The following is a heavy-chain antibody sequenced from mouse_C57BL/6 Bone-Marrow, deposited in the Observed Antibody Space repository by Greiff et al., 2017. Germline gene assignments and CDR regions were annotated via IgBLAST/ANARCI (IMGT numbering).Heavy chain of an antibody. Sequence: EVQGVESGGGLVQPGGSLKLSCAASGFTFSDYYMYLVRQTPEKRLEWVAYISNGGGSTYYPDTVKGRFTISRDNAKNTLYLQMSRLKSEDTAMYYCARPATTPFYAMDYWGQGTSVTVSS. CDR1: GFTFSDYY. V-gene: IGHV5-12*01. CDR2: ISNGGGST. D-gene: IGHD1-1*01. CDR3: ARPATTPFYAMDY. J-gene: IGHJ4*01.